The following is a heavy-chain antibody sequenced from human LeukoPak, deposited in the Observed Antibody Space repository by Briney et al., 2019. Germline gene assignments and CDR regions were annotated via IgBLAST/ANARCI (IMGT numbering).Heavy chain of an antibody. CDR3: ARHLDDYGDYGGPLDY. V-gene: IGHV4-59*08. CDR1: GGSISSYY. J-gene: IGHJ4*02. D-gene: IGHD4-17*01. Sequence: PSETLSLTCTVSGGSISSYYWSWIRQPPGKGLEWIGYIYYSGSTNYNPSLKSRVTISVDTSKNQFSLKLSSVTAADTAVYYCARHLDDYGDYGGPLDYWGQGTLVTVSS. CDR2: IYYSGST.